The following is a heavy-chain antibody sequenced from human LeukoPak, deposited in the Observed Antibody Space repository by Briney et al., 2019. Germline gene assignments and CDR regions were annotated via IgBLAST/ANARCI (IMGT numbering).Heavy chain of an antibody. V-gene: IGHV3-53*01. D-gene: IGHD6-13*01. J-gene: IGHJ4*02. CDR3: AKVASDSRGWYHFDY. CDR2: IYSGGNT. Sequence: GSLKLSCAASGFTVRSNYMGWGRQAPGKGLEWVSIIYSGGNTNYADSVKGRFTISRDNSRNTLYLQMNSLRAEDTAVYYSAKVASDSRGWYHFDYWGQGTLVNVCS. CDR1: GFTVRSNY.